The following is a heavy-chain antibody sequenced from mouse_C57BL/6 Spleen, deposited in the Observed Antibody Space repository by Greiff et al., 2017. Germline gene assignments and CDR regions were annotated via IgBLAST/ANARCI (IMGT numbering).Heavy chain of an antibody. D-gene: IGHD1-1*01. CDR2: IDPSDSYT. V-gene: IGHV1-59*01. J-gene: IGHJ2*02. CDR3: ARRELLRSPLDY. Sequence: QVQLQQPGAELVRPGTSVKLSCKASGYTFTSYWMHWVKQRPGQGLEWIGVIDPSDSYTNYNQKFKGKATLTVDTSSSTAYMQLSSLTSEDSAVYYSARRELLRSPLDYWGQGTSLTVSS. CDR1: GYTFTSYW.